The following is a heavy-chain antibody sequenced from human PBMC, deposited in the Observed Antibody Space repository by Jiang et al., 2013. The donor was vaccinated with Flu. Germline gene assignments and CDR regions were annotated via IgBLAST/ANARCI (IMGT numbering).Heavy chain of an antibody. Sequence: PGLVKPSETLSLTCAVSGGSISSYYWSWIRQPAGKGLEWIGRIYTSGSTNYNPSLKSRVTMSVDTSKNQFSLKLSSVTAADTAVYYCARDRVVESYYYGMDVWGQGTTVTVSS. D-gene: IGHD5-24*01. CDR1: GGSISSYY. CDR3: ARDRVVESYYYGMDV. J-gene: IGHJ6*02. CDR2: IYTSGST. V-gene: IGHV4-4*07.